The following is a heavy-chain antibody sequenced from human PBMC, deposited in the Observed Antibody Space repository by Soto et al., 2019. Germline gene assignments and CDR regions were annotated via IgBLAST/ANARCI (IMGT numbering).Heavy chain of an antibody. Sequence: SETLSLTCSVSGGSMRSYYWSWIRQPPGKGLEWIGYIHDSGITDYNPSLKSRATISIDTFRNQISLNLHSVTAADTAVYYCAKVLPLEMATITDYYYGMDAWGQGTTVTVSS. V-gene: IGHV4-59*01. D-gene: IGHD5-12*01. CDR1: GGSMRSYY. CDR3: AKVLPLEMATITDYYYGMDA. CDR2: IHDSGIT. J-gene: IGHJ6*02.